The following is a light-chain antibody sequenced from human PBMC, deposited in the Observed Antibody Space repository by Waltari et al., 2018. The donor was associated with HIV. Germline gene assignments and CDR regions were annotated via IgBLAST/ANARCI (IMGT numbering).Light chain of an antibody. J-gene: IGLJ1*01. V-gene: IGLV3-21*02. Sequence: SYVLTQPPSVSVAPGQTARITCGGHNLGSKSVHWYQQKPGQAPVLVVYDDSDRPSGIPERFSGSNAGNTATLTISRVEAGDEADYSCQVWDSSSAHQVFGTGTKVTVL. CDR2: DDS. CDR3: QVWDSSSAHQV. CDR1: NLGSKS.